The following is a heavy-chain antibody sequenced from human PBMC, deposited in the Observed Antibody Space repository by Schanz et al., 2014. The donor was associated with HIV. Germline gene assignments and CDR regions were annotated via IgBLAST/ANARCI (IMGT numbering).Heavy chain of an antibody. Sequence: VHLVESGGGVVQPGRSLRLSCAASGFTFSDHYMDWVRQAPGKGLEWVGRSKNKANGYNTEYTASVKGRFTISRDDSRNSLYLQMNSLKTEDTAVYFCARWRSGAPSNWGQGTLVTVSS. D-gene: IGHD3-10*01. CDR3: ARWRSGAPSN. J-gene: IGHJ4*02. CDR1: GFTFSDHY. V-gene: IGHV3-72*01. CDR2: SKNKANGYNT.